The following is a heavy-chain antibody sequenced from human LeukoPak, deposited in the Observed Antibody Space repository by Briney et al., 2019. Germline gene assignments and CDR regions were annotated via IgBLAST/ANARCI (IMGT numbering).Heavy chain of an antibody. J-gene: IGHJ4*02. CDR1: GNYW. Sequence: GSLRLSCAASGNYWMHLVRQAPGKGLVWVSHINSDGSWTSYADSVKGRFTISKDNAKNTVYLQMDNLRAEDTAVYYCVSFYETYWGRGTLVTVSS. CDR2: INSDGSWT. D-gene: IGHD2-2*01. CDR3: VSFYETY. V-gene: IGHV3-74*01.